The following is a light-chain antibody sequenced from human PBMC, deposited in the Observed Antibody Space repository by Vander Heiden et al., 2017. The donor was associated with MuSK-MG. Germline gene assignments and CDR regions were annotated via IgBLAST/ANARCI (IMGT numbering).Light chain of an antibody. CDR3: RQRTGCPLT. CDR2: ETS. V-gene: IGKV3-11*01. Sequence: DIVLTQSPGTLSLSPGERATLSCRASQSLSTYLAWYQQKPGQAPRLLIYETSKRSTAIPARYTGRAPGTDFTLTISSLNPEPLTVYYCRQRTGCPLTFGRGTRVEIK. J-gene: IGKJ4*01. CDR1: QSLSTY.